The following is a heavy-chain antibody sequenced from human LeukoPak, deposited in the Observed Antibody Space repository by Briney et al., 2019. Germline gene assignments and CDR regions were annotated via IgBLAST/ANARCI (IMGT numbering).Heavy chain of an antibody. J-gene: IGHJ3*02. D-gene: IGHD2-15*01. CDR2: INPSGGST. CDR1: GYTFTSYY. Sequence: ASVKVSCKASGYTFTSYYMHWVRQAPGQGREWMGIINPSGGSTSYAQKFQGRVTMTRDTSTSTVYMELSSLRSEDTAVYYCAREGGGNDAFDIWGQGTMVTVSS. CDR3: AREGGGNDAFDI. V-gene: IGHV1-46*01.